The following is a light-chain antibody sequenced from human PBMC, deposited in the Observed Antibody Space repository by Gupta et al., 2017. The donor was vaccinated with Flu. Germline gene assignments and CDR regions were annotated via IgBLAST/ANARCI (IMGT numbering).Light chain of an antibody. CDR2: KAS. Sequence: GDRVTITCMASQSVCGWLALYQHKPSKAPTLLIYKASTLESGVPSRFSGSGSGTEFTLTITCLQPDDVATYYCQDYSTNSWTFGHGTKVEI. V-gene: IGKV1-5*03. J-gene: IGKJ1*01. CDR1: QSVCGW. CDR3: QDYSTNSWT.